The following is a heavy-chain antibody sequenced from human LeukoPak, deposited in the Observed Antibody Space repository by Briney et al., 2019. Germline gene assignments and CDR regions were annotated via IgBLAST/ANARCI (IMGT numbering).Heavy chain of an antibody. Sequence: GGSLRLSCAASGFTFSSYEMNWVRQAPGKGLEWVSYTSSSGSTIYYADSVKGRFTISRDNAKNSLYLQMNSLRAEDTAIYYCARSQFLTTNSGAWGFQLWGQGTLVTVSS. CDR2: TSSSGSTI. V-gene: IGHV3-48*03. CDR3: ARSQFLTTNSGAWGFQL. J-gene: IGHJ1*01. CDR1: GFTFSSYE. D-gene: IGHD3-16*01.